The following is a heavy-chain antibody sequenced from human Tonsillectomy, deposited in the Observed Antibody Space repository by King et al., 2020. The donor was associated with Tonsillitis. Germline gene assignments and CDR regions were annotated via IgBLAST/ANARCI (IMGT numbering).Heavy chain of an antibody. CDR2: VFPGDSES. D-gene: IGHD3-16*02. J-gene: IGHJ4*02. Sequence: VQLVESGAEVKKPGESLKISCQGSGYSFSSHWLGWVRQMPGKGLEWMGIVFPGDSESRYSPSFEGQVTISADKSFSTAYLQWNSLKASDTAMYYCARHGYTFDYGGQGTLVTVSS. CDR3: ARHGYTFDY. CDR1: GYSFSSHW. V-gene: IGHV5-51*01.